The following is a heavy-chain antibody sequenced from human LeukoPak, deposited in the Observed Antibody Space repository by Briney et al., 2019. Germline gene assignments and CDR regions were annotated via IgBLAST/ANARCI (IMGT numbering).Heavy chain of an antibody. J-gene: IGHJ4*02. CDR2: IYTSGST. Sequence: SETLSLTCTVSGGSIGSYYWSWIRQPAGKGLEWIGRIYTSGSTNYNPSLKSRVTISVDTSKNQFSLKLSSVTAADTAVYYCARDGDYGDYVDYWGQGTLVTVSS. CDR1: GGSIGSYY. V-gene: IGHV4-4*07. D-gene: IGHD4-17*01. CDR3: ARDGDYGDYVDY.